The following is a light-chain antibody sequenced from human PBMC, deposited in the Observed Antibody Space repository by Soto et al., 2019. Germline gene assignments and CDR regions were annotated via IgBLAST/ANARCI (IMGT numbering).Light chain of an antibody. CDR3: QQYGSSRWT. J-gene: IGKJ1*01. V-gene: IGKV3-20*01. CDR2: AVC. CDR1: QSVRNNY. Sequence: EIVLTQSPGPLSLSPWERATLSCRASQSVRNNYFAWYQQKPGQAPRLVIFAVCIRGPGIPDRFSGSGSGTDFTLTINRLEREDFAVYYCQQYGSSRWTFGQGTKVDIK.